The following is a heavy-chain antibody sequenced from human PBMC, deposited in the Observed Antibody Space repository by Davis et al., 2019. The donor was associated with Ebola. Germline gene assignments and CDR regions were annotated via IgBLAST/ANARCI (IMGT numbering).Heavy chain of an antibody. J-gene: IGHJ6*02. CDR3: ARGHYGLDV. V-gene: IGHV3-7*03. Sequence: PGGSLRLSCAASGFTFSSYWMSWVRQAPGKGLEWVANIKQDGSDKNYVDSVKGRFTISRDNAKNSLYLQMSSLRAEDTALYYCARGHYGLDVWGQGTTVTVSS. CDR2: IKQDGSDK. D-gene: IGHD3-10*01. CDR1: GFTFSSYW.